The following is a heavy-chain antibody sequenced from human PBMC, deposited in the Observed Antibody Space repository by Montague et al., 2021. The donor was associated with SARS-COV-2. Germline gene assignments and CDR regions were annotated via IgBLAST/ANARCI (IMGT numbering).Heavy chain of an antibody. J-gene: IGHJ4*02. CDR2: ISNSSSFI. CDR3: ASDSGAIASAAD. Sequence: SLRLSCAASGFTFSSYTMNWVRQAPGKGLEWVSSISNSSSFIYYADSVKGRFTISRDNSKNSLYLQMNSLRAEDTAVYFCASDSGAIASAADWGQGTLVTVSS. V-gene: IGHV3-21*01. CDR1: GFTFSSYT. D-gene: IGHD6-13*01.